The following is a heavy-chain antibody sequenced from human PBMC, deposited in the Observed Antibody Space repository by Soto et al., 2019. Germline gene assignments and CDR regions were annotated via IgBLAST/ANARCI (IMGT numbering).Heavy chain of an antibody. D-gene: IGHD2-15*01. CDR1: GFSLTTRAVG. V-gene: IGHV2-5*02. Sequence: QITLKESGPPLVKPTETLTLTCTFSGFSLTTRAVGVGWIRQPPGKALEWLALIYWDDDKRYSPSLERRLTVNKDTSKTNVVLKMTNRDTVATATYFCAHNVIYFATPDCLAWFDPWGNGTLVTVSS. CDR3: AHNVIYFATPDCLAWFDP. CDR2: IYWDDDK. J-gene: IGHJ5*02.